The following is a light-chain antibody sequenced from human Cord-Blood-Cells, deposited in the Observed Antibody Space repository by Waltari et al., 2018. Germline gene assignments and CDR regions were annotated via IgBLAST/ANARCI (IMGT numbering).Light chain of an antibody. J-gene: IGKJ2*03. Sequence: IVMTQSTLSLTVTPGEPASISSRSSQSPLHSNGYYYLDWYLQKPGQSPQLLIYLGSNRASGVPDRFSGSGSGTDFTLKISRVEAEDVGVYYCMQALQTPYSFGQGTKLEIK. CDR1: QSPLHSNGYYY. CDR2: LGS. V-gene: IGKV2-28*01. CDR3: MQALQTPYS.